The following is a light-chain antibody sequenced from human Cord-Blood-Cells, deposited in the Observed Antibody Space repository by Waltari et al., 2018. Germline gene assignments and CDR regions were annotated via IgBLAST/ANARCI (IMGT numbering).Light chain of an antibody. CDR3: CSYAGSSTFHVV. Sequence: QSALTPPASVSGSPGQSITISCTGTSSDVGCYNLVSWYQQHPGKAPKRMIYEGSKRPSGVSNRFSGSKSGNTASLTISGLQAEDEADYYCCSYAGSSTFHVVFGGGTKLTVL. V-gene: IGLV2-23*03. J-gene: IGLJ2*01. CDR2: EGS. CDR1: SSDVGCYNL.